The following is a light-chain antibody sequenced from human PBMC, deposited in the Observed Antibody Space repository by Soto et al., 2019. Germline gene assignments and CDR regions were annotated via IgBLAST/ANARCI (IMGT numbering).Light chain of an antibody. Sequence: QSVLTQPPSVSGAPGQRVTISCTGSSSNIGAGYDVHWYQQRPGTAPKLLIFGNINRPSGVPDRFSGSKSGTSASPAITGFQAEDEGDYYCQSYDSTLSARYGFGTGTKV. J-gene: IGLJ1*01. V-gene: IGLV1-40*01. CDR1: SSNIGAGYD. CDR2: GNI. CDR3: QSYDSTLSARYG.